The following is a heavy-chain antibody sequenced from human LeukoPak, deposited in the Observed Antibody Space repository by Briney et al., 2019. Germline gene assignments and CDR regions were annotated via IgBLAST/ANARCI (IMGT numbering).Heavy chain of an antibody. V-gene: IGHV1-69*06. J-gene: IGHJ4*02. Sequence: SVKVSCKASGGTFSSYAISWVRQAPGQGLEWMGRIIPIFGTANYAQKFQGRVMITADKSTSTAYMELSSLRSEDTAVYYCARDPYGDYVDYWGQGTLVTVSS. D-gene: IGHD4-17*01. CDR2: IIPIFGTA. CDR1: GGTFSSYA. CDR3: ARDPYGDYVDY.